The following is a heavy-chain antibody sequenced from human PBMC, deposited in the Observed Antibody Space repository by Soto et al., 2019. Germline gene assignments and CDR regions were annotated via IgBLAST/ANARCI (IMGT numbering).Heavy chain of an antibody. CDR3: ARVWYSSGWWDGYGMDV. CDR2: IYYSGST. CDR1: GGSISSYY. Sequence: SETLSLTCTVSGGSISSYYWSWIRQPPGKGLEWIGYIYYSGSTNYNPSLKSRVTISVDSSKNQFSLKLSSVTAADTAVYYCARVWYSSGWWDGYGMDVWGQGTTVTVSS. V-gene: IGHV4-59*01. J-gene: IGHJ6*02. D-gene: IGHD6-19*01.